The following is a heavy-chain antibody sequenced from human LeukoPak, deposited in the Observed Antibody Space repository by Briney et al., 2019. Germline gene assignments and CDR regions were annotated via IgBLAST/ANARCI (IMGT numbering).Heavy chain of an antibody. V-gene: IGHV3-7*01. CDR2: IRQDGSEE. CDR3: ARDGTAAGLYFDL. D-gene: IGHD6-13*01. CDR1: GFTFTDYW. J-gene: IGHJ4*01. Sequence: GGSLSLSCAVSGFTFTDYWMNWVRQAPGKGLEWVASIRQDGSEETYVDSVKGRFTISRDNTKNSLSLQVNSLRAEDTAVYYCARDGTAAGLYFDLWGQGTLVTVSS.